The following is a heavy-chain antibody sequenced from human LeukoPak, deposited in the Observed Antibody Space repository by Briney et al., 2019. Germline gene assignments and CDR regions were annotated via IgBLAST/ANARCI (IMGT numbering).Heavy chain of an antibody. V-gene: IGHV3-74*01. D-gene: IGHD2-8*01. J-gene: IGHJ4*02. CDR1: GFTFSSHW. CDR2: INSDGSGT. Sequence: GGSLRLSCAASGFTFSSHWMHWVRQAPGKGLVWVSRINSDGSGTIYVDSVKGRFTISRDNAKNTLDLQMNSLRAEDTAVYYCARGEKSWINGFDLWGQGTLVTVLS. CDR3: ARGEKSWINGFDL.